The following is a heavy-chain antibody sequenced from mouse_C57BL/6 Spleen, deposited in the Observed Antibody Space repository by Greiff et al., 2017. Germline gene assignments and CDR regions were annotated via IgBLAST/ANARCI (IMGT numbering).Heavy chain of an antibody. D-gene: IGHD2-3*01. CDR2: INPNNGGT. V-gene: IGHV1-22*01. CDR1: GYTFTDYN. J-gene: IGHJ2*01. Sequence: EMQLQQSGPELVKPGASVKMSCKASGYTFTDYNMHWVKQSHGKSLEWIGYINPNNGGTSYNQKFKGKATLTVNKSSSTAYMELRSLTSEDSAVYYCARDGYYEDMDYWGQGTTLTVSS. CDR3: ARDGYYEDMDY.